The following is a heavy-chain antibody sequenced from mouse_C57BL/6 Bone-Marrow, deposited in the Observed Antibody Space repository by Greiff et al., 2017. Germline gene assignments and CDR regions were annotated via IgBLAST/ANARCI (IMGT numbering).Heavy chain of an antibody. CDR2: IYPGSGST. V-gene: IGHV1-55*01. CDR3: ARDYIYYDGSRVFGD. J-gene: IGHJ3*01. CDR1: GYTFTSYW. Sequence: QVQLKQPGAELVKPGASVKMSCKASGYTFTSYWITWVKQRPGQGLEWIGDIYPGSGSTNYNEKFKSKATLTVDTSSSTAYMQLSSLTSEDSAVDDCARDYIYYDGSRVFGDWGQGTLGTVSA. D-gene: IGHD1-1*01.